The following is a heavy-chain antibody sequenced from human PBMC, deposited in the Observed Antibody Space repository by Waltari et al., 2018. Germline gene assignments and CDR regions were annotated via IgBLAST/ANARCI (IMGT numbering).Heavy chain of an antibody. D-gene: IGHD2-21*01. CDR1: GYTLNDLS. J-gene: IGHJ1*01. V-gene: IGHV1-24*01. CDR3: ASYTVVIKGRYFQY. CDR2: FDPEDAEV. Sequence: QVQLVQSGAEVKKPGASVKVSCKVSGYTLNDLSIHWVRQAPGKGIEWMGGFDPEDAEVNYAQNFQGRVTMTEDTSTDTAYMDLSSLTSEDTAVYYCASYTVVIKGRYFQYWGQGTLVTVSS.